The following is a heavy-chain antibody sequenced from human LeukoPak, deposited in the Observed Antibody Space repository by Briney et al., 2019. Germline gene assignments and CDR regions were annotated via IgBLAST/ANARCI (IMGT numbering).Heavy chain of an antibody. J-gene: IGHJ4*02. Sequence: GGSLRLSCAASEFTFSSFTMHWVRQAPGKGLEWVAVISYDGRNKYYADSVKGRFTISRDNSKNTLYLQMNSLRAEDTAVYYCARSGGGMDDYWGQGTLVTVSS. V-gene: IGHV3-30*04. CDR1: EFTFSSFT. CDR3: ARSGGGMDDY. CDR2: ISYDGRNK. D-gene: IGHD3-16*01.